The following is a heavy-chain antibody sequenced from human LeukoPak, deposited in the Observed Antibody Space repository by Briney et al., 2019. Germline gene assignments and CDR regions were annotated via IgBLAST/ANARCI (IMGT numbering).Heavy chain of an antibody. CDR3: ASPGYSSSWYRLVETY. V-gene: IGHV3-66*01. D-gene: IGHD6-13*01. J-gene: IGHJ4*02. CDR2: IYSGGST. CDR1: GFTVSSNY. Sequence: GSLRLSCAASGFTVSSNYMSWVRQAPGKGLEWVSVIYSGGSTYYADSVKGRFTISRDNSKNTLYLQMNSLRAEDTAVYYCASPGYSSSWYRLVETYWGQGTLVTVSS.